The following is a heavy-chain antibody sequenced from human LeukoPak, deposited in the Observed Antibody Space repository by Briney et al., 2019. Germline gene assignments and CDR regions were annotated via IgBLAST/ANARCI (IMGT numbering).Heavy chain of an antibody. V-gene: IGHV3-43*02. CDR3: VKAYSSTWHYFEY. CDR1: GFTFDDYA. D-gene: IGHD6-13*01. CDR2: ISYDGRST. J-gene: IGHJ4*02. Sequence: GGSLRLSCAASGFTFDDYAMHWVRQAPGKGLEWVSLISYDGRSTYYAGSVRGRFTISRDSSNNSLYLQMNSLRTEDTALYYCVKAYSSTWHYFEYWGQGTLVTVSS.